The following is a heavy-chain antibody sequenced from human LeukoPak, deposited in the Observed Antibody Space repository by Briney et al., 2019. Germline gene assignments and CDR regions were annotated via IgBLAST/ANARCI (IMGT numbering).Heavy chain of an antibody. V-gene: IGHV4-34*01. J-gene: IGHJ6*03. CDR3: ARGYYYMDV. CDR2: INHREYT. Sequence: PSETLSLTCAVSTDSFNDYFWSWIRQSPGKGLEWIGEINHREYTNYNPSLRSRVTISVDTAKKQFSLKLGSVTAADTAVYYCARGYYYMDVWDKGAAVTVSS. CDR1: TDSFNDYF.